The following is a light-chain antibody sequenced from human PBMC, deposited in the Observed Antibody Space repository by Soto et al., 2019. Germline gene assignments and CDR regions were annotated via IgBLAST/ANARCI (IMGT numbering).Light chain of an antibody. J-gene: IGKJ1*01. CDR2: GAS. V-gene: IGKV3-20*01. Sequence: ESVFTQSPCTLSLSPGERATLSCRARQSVSNNYLAWYQQKPGQAPRLLIYGASNRATGIPDRFSGSGSGTDFTLTISRLEPEDFAVYYCQQYGSSPWTFGQGTKVDIK. CDR1: QSVSNNY. CDR3: QQYGSSPWT.